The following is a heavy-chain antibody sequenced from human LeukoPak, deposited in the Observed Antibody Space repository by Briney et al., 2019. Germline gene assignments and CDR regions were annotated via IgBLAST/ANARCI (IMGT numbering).Heavy chain of an antibody. D-gene: IGHD3-3*01. CDR1: GGSFSGYY. Sequence: SETLSLTCAVYGGSFSGYYWSWIRQPPGKGLEWIGEIYHSGSTNYNPSLKSRVTISVDTSKNQFSLKLSSVTAADTAVYYCARDDFWSGYSTDNWFDPWGQGTLVTVSS. J-gene: IGHJ5*02. CDR3: ARDDFWSGYSTDNWFDP. V-gene: IGHV4-34*01. CDR2: IYHSGST.